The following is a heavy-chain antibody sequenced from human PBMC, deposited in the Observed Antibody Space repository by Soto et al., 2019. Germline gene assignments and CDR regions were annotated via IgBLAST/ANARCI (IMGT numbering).Heavy chain of an antibody. CDR2: VHHSGTT. J-gene: IGHJ4*02. D-gene: IGHD2-8*01. CDR1: SGSVNTDYW. Sequence: SETLSLTCAVSSGSVNTDYWWSCVRQSPGKGLEWIGEVHHSGTTNYIQSLTSRLTMSVDKSGNQVSLEMNSLRAEDTAMYYCVRDQGVVIIKDYWGQGTLVTVSS. CDR3: VRDQGVVIIKDY. V-gene: IGHV4-4*02.